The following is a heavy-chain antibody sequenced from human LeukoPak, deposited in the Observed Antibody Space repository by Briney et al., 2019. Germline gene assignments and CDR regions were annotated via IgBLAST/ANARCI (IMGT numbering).Heavy chain of an antibody. CDR2: ISSNGDNT. V-gene: IGHV3-64D*06. J-gene: IGHJ4*02. CDR3: VRGTGY. Sequence: GGSLRLSCSVPGFTFSTYVMHWVRQAPGKGLEYVSAISSNGDNTYYADSVKGRFTISRDNSKNTLYLQMSSLRADDTAVYYCVRGTGYWGQGTLVTVSS. CDR1: GFTFSTYV.